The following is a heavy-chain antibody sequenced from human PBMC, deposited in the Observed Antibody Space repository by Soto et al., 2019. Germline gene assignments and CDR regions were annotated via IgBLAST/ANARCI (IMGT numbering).Heavy chain of an antibody. Sequence: EVQLVESGGGLVQPGGSLRLSCAASGFTFSSYWMSWVRQAPGKGLEWVANIKQDGSEKYYVDSVKGRFTISRDNAKNSLYLQMNSLRAEDTAVYYCARDCNPDYDFWSGYYTGMDVWGQGTTVTVSS. CDR3: ARDCNPDYDFWSGYYTGMDV. J-gene: IGHJ6*02. D-gene: IGHD3-3*01. CDR1: GFTFSSYW. V-gene: IGHV3-7*05. CDR2: IKQDGSEK.